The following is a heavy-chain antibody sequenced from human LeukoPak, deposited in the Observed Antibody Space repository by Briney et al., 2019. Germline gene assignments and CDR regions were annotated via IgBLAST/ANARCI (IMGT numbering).Heavy chain of an antibody. CDR2: ITQDGSEK. D-gene: IGHD3-22*01. V-gene: IGHV3-7*01. Sequence: PGGSVRLSCEASGFTFSSYCMSWVRQAPGKGLEWVGNITQDGSEKNYVDSVKGRFTSARDNATISLYLQMNSLRAEDTAVYYCARPQVDYYDSIDFDYWGQGTLVTVSS. J-gene: IGHJ4*02. CDR1: GFTFSSYC. CDR3: ARPQVDYYDSIDFDY.